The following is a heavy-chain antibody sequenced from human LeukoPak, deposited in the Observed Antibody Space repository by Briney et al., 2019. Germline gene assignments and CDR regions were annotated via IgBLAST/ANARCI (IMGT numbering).Heavy chain of an antibody. D-gene: IGHD2-15*01. CDR3: AVVAANFHYYYMAV. Sequence: PSETLSLTCTVSGYSISSGYYWGWIRQPPGKGLEWIGSIYHSGSTYYNPSLKSRVTISVDTSKNQFSLKLSSVTAADTAVYYCAVVAANFHYYYMAVWGKGTTVTVSS. V-gene: IGHV4-38-2*02. CDR2: IYHSGST. J-gene: IGHJ6*03. CDR1: GYSISSGYY.